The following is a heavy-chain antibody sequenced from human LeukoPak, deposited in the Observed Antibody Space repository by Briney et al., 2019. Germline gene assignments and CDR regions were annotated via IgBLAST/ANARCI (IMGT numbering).Heavy chain of an antibody. J-gene: IGHJ4*02. CDR1: GFTLSSYW. Sequence: GGSLRLSCAGSGFTLSSYWMHWVRQVPGEGLVWVSRINGDGSWTTYADSVKGRFTVSRDNGKNTMYLQMNSLRAEDTAVYYCARSAYCGANCHYYFDYWGQGALVIVSS. V-gene: IGHV3-74*01. CDR2: INGDGSWT. D-gene: IGHD2-21*02. CDR3: ARSAYCGANCHYYFDY.